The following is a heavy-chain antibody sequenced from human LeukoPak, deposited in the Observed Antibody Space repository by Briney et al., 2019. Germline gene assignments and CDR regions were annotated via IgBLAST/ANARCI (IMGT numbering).Heavy chain of an antibody. CDR1: GFTFSGHW. CDR3: TRDRSRAEDD. V-gene: IGHV3-7*01. Sequence: GGSLRLSCAASGFTFSGHWMSWVRQAPGKGLEWVANINQGGSDKYYVDSVKGRFTISRDNVNNLLYLQMNSLRGEDTAVYYCTRDRSRAEDDWGQGTLVTVSS. D-gene: IGHD1-14*01. CDR2: INQGGSDK. J-gene: IGHJ4*02.